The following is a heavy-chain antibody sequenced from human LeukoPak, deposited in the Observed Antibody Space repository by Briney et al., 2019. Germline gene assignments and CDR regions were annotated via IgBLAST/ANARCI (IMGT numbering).Heavy chain of an antibody. V-gene: IGHV3-74*01. D-gene: IGHD4-11*01. CDR2: INPSGSST. J-gene: IGHJ4*02. CDR3: ASSNQADEL. CDR1: GFTFSSYS. Sequence: GGSLRLSCAASGFTFSSYSMHWVRQAPGKGLEWVSRINPSGSSTTYADSAKGRFTIPRDNAKNTLYLQMNSLRAEDTAKYYFASSNQADELWGQGTLVTVSS.